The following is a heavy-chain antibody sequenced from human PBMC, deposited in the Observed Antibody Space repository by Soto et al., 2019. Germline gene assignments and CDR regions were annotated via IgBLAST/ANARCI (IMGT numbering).Heavy chain of an antibody. CDR2: IIPIFGTA. V-gene: IGHV1-69*13. Sequence: SVKVSCKASGGTFSSYAISWVRQAPGQGLEWMGGIIPIFGTANYAQKFQGRVTIAADESTSTAYMELSSLRSEDTAVYYCARPRITMVRGVRTPYYYGMDVWGQGTTVTVSS. J-gene: IGHJ6*02. CDR1: GGTFSSYA. CDR3: ARPRITMVRGVRTPYYYGMDV. D-gene: IGHD3-10*01.